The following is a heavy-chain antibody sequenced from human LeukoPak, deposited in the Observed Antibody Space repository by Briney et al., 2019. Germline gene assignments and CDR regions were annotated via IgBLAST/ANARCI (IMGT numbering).Heavy chain of an antibody. CDR2: MSYSGRT. CDR1: GRPISIRHYY. CDR3: ARSPQGTATTANWLDP. Sequence: SETLSLTCTVSGRPISIRHYYWRWIRQPPGKGLEWIWCMSYSGRTYYNPSLKTRVTVSLDTSKNQFSLNLISVTAADTAVYYCARSPQGTATTANWLDPWGQGTLVTVSS. J-gene: IGHJ5*02. D-gene: IGHD4-17*01. V-gene: IGHV4-39*07.